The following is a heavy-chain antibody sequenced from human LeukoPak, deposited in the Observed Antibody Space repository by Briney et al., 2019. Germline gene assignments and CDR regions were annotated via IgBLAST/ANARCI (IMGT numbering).Heavy chain of an antibody. CDR2: IYTSGST. J-gene: IGHJ3*02. D-gene: IGHD3-10*01. V-gene: IGHV4-4*07. CDR3: ARATYRTYYYGSGDDFDI. CDR1: GGSISSYY. Sequence: SETLSLTCTVSGGSISSYYWSWIRQPAGKGLEWIGRIYTSGSTNYNPSPKSRVTMSVDTSKNQLSLKLSSVTGADTAVYYCARATYRTYYYGSGDDFDIWGQGTMVSVSS.